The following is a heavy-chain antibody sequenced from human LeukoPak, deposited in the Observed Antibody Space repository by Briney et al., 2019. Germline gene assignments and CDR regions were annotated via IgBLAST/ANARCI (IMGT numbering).Heavy chain of an antibody. CDR2: IYYSGRT. CDR1: GGSISSYY. V-gene: IGHV4-59*08. CDR3: ARRLRGFDS. D-gene: IGHD5-12*01. J-gene: IGHJ5*01. Sequence: PSETLSLTCTVSGGSISSYYWSWIRQPPGKGLEWIGYIYYSGRTNYNPSLKSRVTISVDTSKNQFSLKLSSVTAADTALYYCARRLRGFDSWGQGTLVTVSS.